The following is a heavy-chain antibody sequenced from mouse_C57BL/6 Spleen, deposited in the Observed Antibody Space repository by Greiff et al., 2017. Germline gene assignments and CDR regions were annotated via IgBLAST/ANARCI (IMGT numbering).Heavy chain of an antibody. D-gene: IGHD3-2*02. Sequence: QVQLQQPGAELVRPGSSVKLSCKASGYTFTSYWMDWVKQRPGQGLEWIGNIYPSDSETHYNQKFKDKATLTVDKSSSTAYMQLSSLTSEDSAVYYCARSGDSSGYVRFAYWGQGTLVTVSA. CDR1: GYTFTSYW. J-gene: IGHJ3*01. V-gene: IGHV1-61*01. CDR2: IYPSDSET. CDR3: ARSGDSSGYVRFAY.